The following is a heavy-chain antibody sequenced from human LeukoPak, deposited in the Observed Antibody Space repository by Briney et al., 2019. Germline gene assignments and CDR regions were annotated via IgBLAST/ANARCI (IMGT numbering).Heavy chain of an antibody. CDR3: ARQRGYTYGLFDY. Sequence: SETLSLTCTVSGSSISSSSYYWGWIRQPPGKGLEWIGSIYSSGSSYQNPSLKSRVTISVDTSKNQFSLKLSSLTAADTALYYCARQRGYTYGLFDYWGQGALVTVSS. CDR2: IYSSGSS. D-gene: IGHD5-18*01. J-gene: IGHJ4*02. V-gene: IGHV4-39*01. CDR1: GSSISSSSYY.